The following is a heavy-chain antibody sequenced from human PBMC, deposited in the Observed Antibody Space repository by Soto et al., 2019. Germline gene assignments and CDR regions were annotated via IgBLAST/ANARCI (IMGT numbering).Heavy chain of an antibody. Sequence: ASVKVSCKASGYTFTGYYMHWVRQAPGQGLEWMGWINPNSGGTNYAQKFQGWVTMTRDTSISTAYMELSRLRSDDTAMYYCASRRHPTHEGRWLWFGEGPYWYFDLWGRGTLVTVSS. J-gene: IGHJ2*01. CDR1: GYTFTGYY. V-gene: IGHV1-2*04. CDR2: INPNSGGT. D-gene: IGHD3-10*01. CDR3: ASRRHPTHEGRWLWFGEGPYWYFDL.